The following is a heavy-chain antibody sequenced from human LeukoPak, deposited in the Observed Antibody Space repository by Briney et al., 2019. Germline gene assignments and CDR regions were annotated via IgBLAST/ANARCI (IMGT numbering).Heavy chain of an antibody. Sequence: SETLSPTCTVSGGSISSYYWSWIRQPAGKGLEWIGRIYASGSTNYNPSLKSRVTMSVDTSKNQFSLKLSSVTAADTAVYYCARVAAPGGFDYWGQGILVTVSS. CDR2: IYASGST. V-gene: IGHV4-4*07. D-gene: IGHD6-13*01. CDR1: GGSISSYY. CDR3: ARVAAPGGFDY. J-gene: IGHJ4*02.